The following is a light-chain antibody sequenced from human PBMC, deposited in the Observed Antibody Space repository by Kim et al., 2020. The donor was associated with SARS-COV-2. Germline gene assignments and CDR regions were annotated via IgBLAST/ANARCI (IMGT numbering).Light chain of an antibody. CDR2: DVT. CDR1: NGDVGTYVY. CDR3: SSYASNKCV. Sequence: QSALTQPASVSGSPGQSITISCTGANGDVGTYVYVSWYQQHPGKAPKLVIYDVTQRPSGVSDRFSGSKSGNTASLTISGLQAADEADYYCSSYASNKCVFGGGTQLTVL. V-gene: IGLV2-14*03. J-gene: IGLJ3*02.